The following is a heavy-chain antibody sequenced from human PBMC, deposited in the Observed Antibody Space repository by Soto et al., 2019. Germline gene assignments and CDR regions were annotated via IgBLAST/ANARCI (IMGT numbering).Heavy chain of an antibody. CDR2: INPSGGST. V-gene: IGHV1-46*01. CDR1: GYTFTSYY. Sequence: GASVKVSCKASGYTFTSYYMHWVRQAPGQGLEWMGIINPSGGSTSYAQKFQGRVTMTRDTSTSTVYMELSSLRSEDTAVHYCARGLANEPDSQNYYYGMDVWGQGTTVTVSS. D-gene: IGHD1-1*01. J-gene: IGHJ6*02. CDR3: ARGLANEPDSQNYYYGMDV.